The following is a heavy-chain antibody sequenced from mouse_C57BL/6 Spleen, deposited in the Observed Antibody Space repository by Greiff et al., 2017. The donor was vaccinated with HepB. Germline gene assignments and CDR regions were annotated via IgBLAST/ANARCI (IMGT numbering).Heavy chain of an antibody. V-gene: IGHV1-74*01. D-gene: IGHD2-5*01. J-gene: IGHJ4*01. CDR2: IHPSDRDT. CDR3: AISYSKSYYYAMDY. CDR1: GYTFTSYW. Sequence: QVQLQQSGAELVKPGASVKVSCKASGYTFTSYWMPWVKQRPGQGLEWIGRIHPSDRDTNYNQKFKGKATLTVDKYSSTADMQLSSRTSEDSAVYYCAISYSKSYYYAMDYWGQGTSVTVSS.